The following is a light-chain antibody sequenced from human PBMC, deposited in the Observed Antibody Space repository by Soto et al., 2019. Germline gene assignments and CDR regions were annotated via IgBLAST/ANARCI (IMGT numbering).Light chain of an antibody. Sequence: EIVLTQSPGTLSLSPGERATLSCRASQSVSSNYLAWYQQKPGQAPRLLIYGASSRATGIPDRFSGSGSGTDFTLTISSLEPEDFAVYYCQQRSNSFTFGQGTRLEIK. CDR2: GAS. V-gene: IGKV3D-20*02. J-gene: IGKJ5*01. CDR3: QQRSNSFT. CDR1: QSVSSNY.